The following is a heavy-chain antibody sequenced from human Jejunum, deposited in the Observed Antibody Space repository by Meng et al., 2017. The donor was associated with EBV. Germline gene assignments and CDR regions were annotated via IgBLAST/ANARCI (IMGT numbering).Heavy chain of an antibody. CDR3: ARYGSGYFPALWY. D-gene: IGHD3-3*01. Sequence: VPPPEAGPGLGKPSGTLSLTCAVLGDSISSSNWGSWVRQPPGKGLEWIGEIYHSGSTNYNPSLKSRVTISVDKSKNQFSLKLSSVTAADTAVYYCARYGSGYFPALWYWGQGTLVTVSS. V-gene: IGHV4-4*02. CDR1: GDSISSSNW. CDR2: IYHSGST. J-gene: IGHJ4*02.